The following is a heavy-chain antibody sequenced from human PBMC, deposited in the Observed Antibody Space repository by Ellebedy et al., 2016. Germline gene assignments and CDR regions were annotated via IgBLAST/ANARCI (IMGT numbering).Heavy chain of an antibody. Sequence: SETLSLTCAVYGGSFSGYHWSWIRQPPGKGLEWIGEINHSESTNYNPSLKSRVTISVDTSKNQFSLKLSSVTAADTAVYYCARTFSPHCSSGVCYMAYYFDYWGQGTLVTVSS. D-gene: IGHD2-8*01. CDR3: ARTFSPHCSSGVCYMAYYFDY. CDR2: INHSEST. CDR1: GGSFSGYH. V-gene: IGHV4-34*01. J-gene: IGHJ4*02.